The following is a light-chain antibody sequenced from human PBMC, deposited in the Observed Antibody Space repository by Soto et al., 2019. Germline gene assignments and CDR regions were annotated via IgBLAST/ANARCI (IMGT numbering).Light chain of an antibody. Sequence: QSALTQPASVSGSPGQSITISCTGTSNDVGGYNYVSWYQQHPGKAPKLMIYDVSNRPSGVSNRFSGSKSANTASLTISGLQTEDESDYYCSSYTGSSTYVFVTGTKVTVL. CDR2: DVS. J-gene: IGLJ1*01. V-gene: IGLV2-14*03. CDR1: SNDVGGYNY. CDR3: SSYTGSSTYV.